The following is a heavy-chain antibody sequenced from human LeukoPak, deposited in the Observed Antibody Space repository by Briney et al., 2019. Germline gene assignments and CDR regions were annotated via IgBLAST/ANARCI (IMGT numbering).Heavy chain of an antibody. V-gene: IGHV3-23*01. D-gene: IGHD3-22*01. CDR2: ISGSGGNT. CDR3: TTHRGYYDSSGLTPFDF. Sequence: GGSLRLSCGASGFTFSSYAMSWVRQAPGKGLEWVSAISGSGGNTYYADSVKGRFTISSDNSKNTLYLQMSSLRAEDTAVYYCTTHRGYYDSSGLTPFDFWGQGTLVTVSS. J-gene: IGHJ4*02. CDR1: GFTFSSYA.